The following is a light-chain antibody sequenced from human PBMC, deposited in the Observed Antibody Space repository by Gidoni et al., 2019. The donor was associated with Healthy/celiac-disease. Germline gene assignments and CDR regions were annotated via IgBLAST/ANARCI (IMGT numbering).Light chain of an antibody. J-gene: IGKJ2*01. Sequence: EIVLTQSPGTLSLSPGESATLSCRASQSVSSSYLAWYQQKPGQAPRLLIYGASSRATGIPDRFSGSGSGTDFTLTISRLEPEDFAVYYCQQYGSSRGVFGQGTKLEIK. V-gene: IGKV3-20*01. CDR2: GAS. CDR1: QSVSSSY. CDR3: QQYGSSRGV.